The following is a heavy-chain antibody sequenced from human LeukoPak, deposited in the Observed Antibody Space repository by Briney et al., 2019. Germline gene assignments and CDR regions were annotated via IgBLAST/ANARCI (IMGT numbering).Heavy chain of an antibody. D-gene: IGHD3-10*01. CDR3: ARLRIKAGNFDY. CDR2: IYSDGTT. Sequence: GGSLRLSCAASGFTVSSNYMSWVRQAPGKGLEWVSLIYSDGTTYYADSVRRRFTISGHTSKNTLSLQMNSLRAEDTAVYYCARLRIKAGNFDYWGQGTLVTVSS. V-gene: IGHV3-53*04. CDR1: GFTVSSNY. J-gene: IGHJ4*02.